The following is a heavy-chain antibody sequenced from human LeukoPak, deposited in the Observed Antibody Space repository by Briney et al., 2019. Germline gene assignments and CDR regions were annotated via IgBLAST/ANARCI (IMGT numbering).Heavy chain of an antibody. CDR3: ARVGYYDSTPDYFDY. CDR1: GYTFTNYG. Sequence: ASVKVSCKASGYTFTNYGFGWVRQAPGQGLEWMGWINAYNGNTNYAQKFQGRVTMTTDTSTSTAYMELRSLRSDDTAVYYCARVGYYDSTPDYFDYWGQGTLVTVSS. J-gene: IGHJ4*02. V-gene: IGHV1-18*01. CDR2: INAYNGNT. D-gene: IGHD3-22*01.